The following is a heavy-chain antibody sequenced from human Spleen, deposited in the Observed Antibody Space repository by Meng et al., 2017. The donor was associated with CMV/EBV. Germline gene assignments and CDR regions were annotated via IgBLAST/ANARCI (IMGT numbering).Heavy chain of an antibody. Sequence: GESLKISCAASAFSFSTYWMHWVRQAPGKGLVGVSRINEDGSSTNYADSVKGRFTISRDNAKNTLYLQMNSLRAEDTAVYYCAREATGYDGFDIWGQGTMVTVSS. V-gene: IGHV3-74*01. CDR2: INEDGSST. D-gene: IGHD3-10*01. CDR1: AFSFSTYW. CDR3: AREATGYDGFDI. J-gene: IGHJ3*02.